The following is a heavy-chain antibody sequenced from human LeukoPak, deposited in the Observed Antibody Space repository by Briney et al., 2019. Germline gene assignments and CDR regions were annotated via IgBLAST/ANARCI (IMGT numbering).Heavy chain of an antibody. J-gene: IGHJ3*02. Sequence: ASVNVSCEASGYTFTSYAMNWVRQAPGQGLEWMGWINPNSGGTNYAQKFQGRVTMTRDTSISTAYMELSSLRSEDTAVYYCAAEAYLPGYCSSTSCYGYGAFDIWGQGTMVTVSS. D-gene: IGHD2-2*03. CDR3: AAEAYLPGYCSSTSCYGYGAFDI. CDR1: GYTFTSYA. V-gene: IGHV1-2*02. CDR2: INPNSGGT.